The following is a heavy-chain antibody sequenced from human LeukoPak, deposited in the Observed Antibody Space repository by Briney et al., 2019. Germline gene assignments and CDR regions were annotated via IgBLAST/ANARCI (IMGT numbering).Heavy chain of an antibody. D-gene: IGHD3-22*01. CDR2: IYSSGSA. Sequence: SEAPPVTCSVSGGSISSYYWSWSRQPPGKGLVWSGYIYSSGSANYNPTLKSRVAISVDTSKNQFSLKLRTVPAADTAVYYCARVPYDYDSSDYMDVWGKGTTVTVSS. J-gene: IGHJ6*03. CDR1: GGSISSYY. CDR3: ARVPYDYDSSDYMDV. V-gene: IGHV4-4*08.